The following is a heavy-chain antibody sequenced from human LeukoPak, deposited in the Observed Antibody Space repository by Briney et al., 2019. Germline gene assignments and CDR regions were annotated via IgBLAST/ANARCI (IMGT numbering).Heavy chain of an antibody. CDR2: ISGGGGST. CDR3: AKRNYDFWSGYYRRAENHFDY. J-gene: IGHJ4*02. D-gene: IGHD3-3*01. V-gene: IGHV3-23*01. CDR1: GFTFSSYA. Sequence: GGSLRLSCAASGFTFSSYAMSWVRQAPGKGLEWVSAISGGGGSTYYADSVKGRFTISRDNSKNTLYLKMNSLRAEDTAVYYCAKRNYDFWSGYYRRAENHFDYWGQGTLVTVSS.